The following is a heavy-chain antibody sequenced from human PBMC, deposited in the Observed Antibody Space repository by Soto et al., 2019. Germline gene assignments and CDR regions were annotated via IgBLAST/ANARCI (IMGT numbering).Heavy chain of an antibody. D-gene: IGHD2-15*01. CDR2: IYYSGST. Sequence: QVQMQESGPGLVKPSQTLYLTCSVSGGSIIDSGSFYWNWIRQHPGKCLEWIGYIYYSGSTYYNRSLKSRATISLDTSKNQFSLKLTSVTAADTAIYYCARGEVVASNWFDPWGQGTLVTVSS. J-gene: IGHJ5*02. CDR1: GGSIIDSGSFY. CDR3: ARGEVVASNWFDP. V-gene: IGHV4-31*03.